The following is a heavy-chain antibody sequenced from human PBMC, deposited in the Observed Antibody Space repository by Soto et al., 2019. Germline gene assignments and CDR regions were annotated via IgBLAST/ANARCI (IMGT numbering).Heavy chain of an antibody. J-gene: IGHJ6*02. V-gene: IGHV3-11*01. CDR1: GFTFSDYY. CDR3: AREVFCSSSSCQVRYGMDV. D-gene: IGHD2-2*01. CDR2: ISSSGSTI. Sequence: GGSLRLSCAASGFTFSDYYMSWIRQAPGKGLEWVSYISSSGSTIYYADSVKGRFTISRDNAKNSLYLQMNSLRVEDTAVYYCAREVFCSSSSCQVRYGMDVWGQGTTVTVSS.